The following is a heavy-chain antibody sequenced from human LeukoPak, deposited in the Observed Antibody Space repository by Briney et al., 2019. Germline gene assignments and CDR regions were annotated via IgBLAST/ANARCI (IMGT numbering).Heavy chain of an antibody. V-gene: IGHV4-59*01. J-gene: IGHJ6*02. Sequence: PSETLSLTCTVSGGSISSYYWSWIRQPPGKGLEWIGYIYYSGSTNYNPSLKSRVTISVDTSMNQFSLKLSSVTAADTAVYYCARGTLHYGMDVWGQGTTVTVSS. CDR2: IYYSGST. CDR1: GGSISSYY. D-gene: IGHD2-2*01. CDR3: ARGTLHYGMDV.